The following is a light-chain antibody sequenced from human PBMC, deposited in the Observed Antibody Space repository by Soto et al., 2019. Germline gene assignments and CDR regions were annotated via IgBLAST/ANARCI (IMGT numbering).Light chain of an antibody. CDR1: QRILHSPNNKDA. Sequence: DIVVTQSPDSLAVSLGERATINCKSSQRILHSPNNKDALTWYQQQPGQPPQLLINSASTRESGVPDRFSGAGSGIDFTLTISSLQAYDVAVCYCQQFYTPPTFGQGTRVEIK. J-gene: IGKJ1*01. CDR2: SAS. V-gene: IGKV4-1*01. CDR3: QQFYTPPT.